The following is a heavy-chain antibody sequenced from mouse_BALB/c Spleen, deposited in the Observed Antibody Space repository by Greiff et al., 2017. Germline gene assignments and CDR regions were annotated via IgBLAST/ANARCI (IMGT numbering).Heavy chain of an antibody. CDR1: GYSFTGYF. J-gene: IGHJ2*01. D-gene: IGHD2-2*01. V-gene: IGHV1-20*01. CDR2: INPYNGDT. CDR3: ARGGYYGYEGNYFDY. Sequence: EVQLQQSGPELVKPGASVKISCKASGYSFTGYFMNWVMQSHGKSLEWIGRINPYNGDTFYNQKFKGKATLTVDKSSSTAYMQLKSLTSEDSAVYYCARGGYYGYEGNYFDYWGQGTTLTVSS.